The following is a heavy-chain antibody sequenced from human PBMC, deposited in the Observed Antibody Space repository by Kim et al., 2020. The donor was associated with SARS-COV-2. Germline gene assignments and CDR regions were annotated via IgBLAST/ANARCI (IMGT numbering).Heavy chain of an antibody. J-gene: IGHJ4*02. Sequence: DRFTISRDNAKNSLYLQMNSLRAEDTAVYYCARGQEWLLWFGERRYYFDYWGQGTLVTVSS. D-gene: IGHD3-10*01. CDR3: ARGQEWLLWFGERRYYFDY. V-gene: IGHV3-11*06.